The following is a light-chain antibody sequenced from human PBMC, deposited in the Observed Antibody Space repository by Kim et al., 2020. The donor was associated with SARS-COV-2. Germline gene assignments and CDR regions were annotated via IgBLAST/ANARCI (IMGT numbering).Light chain of an antibody. CDR2: AAS. J-gene: IGKJ2*01. CDR1: HDVASF. CDR3: QQGKSFPYT. V-gene: IGKV1-12*02. Sequence: DVQVTQSPSSVSASVGDTVTVTCRASHDVASFLAWYQQKPGKAPKLLIYAASNLQSGVPSRFSGSGSGTDFTLTISSLQPEDFATYFCQQGKSFPYTFGQGTKLEIK.